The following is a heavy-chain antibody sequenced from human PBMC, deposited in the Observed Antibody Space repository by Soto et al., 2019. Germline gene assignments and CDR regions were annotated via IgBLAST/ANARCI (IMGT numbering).Heavy chain of an antibody. V-gene: IGHV3-9*01. Sequence: GGSLRLSCAASGFTFDDYAMHWVRQAPGKGLEWVSGISWNSGSIGYADSVKGRFTISRDNAKNSLYLQMNSLRAEDTALYYCAKDIIYSSPSGGFDYWGQGTLVTVSS. D-gene: IGHD6-6*01. CDR1: GFTFDDYA. J-gene: IGHJ4*02. CDR2: ISWNSGSI. CDR3: AKDIIYSSPSGGFDY.